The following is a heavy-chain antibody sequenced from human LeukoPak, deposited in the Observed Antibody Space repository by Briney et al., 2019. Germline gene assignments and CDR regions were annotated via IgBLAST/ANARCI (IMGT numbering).Heavy chain of an antibody. CDR2: INPNSGGT. V-gene: IGHV1-2*06. CDR3: ARDRGSGLDAFDI. J-gene: IGHJ3*02. D-gene: IGHD2-15*01. CDR1: GYIFTGYY. Sequence: ASVKVSCKASGYIFTGYYIHWVRQAPGQGLEWMGRINPNSGGTNYAQKFQGRVTMTRDTFISTAYMELSNLKSDDTAVYYCARDRGSGLDAFDIWGQGTMVTVSS.